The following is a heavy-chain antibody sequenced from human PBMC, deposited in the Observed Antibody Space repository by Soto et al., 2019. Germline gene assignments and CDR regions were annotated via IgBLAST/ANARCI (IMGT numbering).Heavy chain of an antibody. CDR1: GYSFTSYW. CDR3: ATILPGYSGSPTTPFDP. V-gene: IGHV5-10-1*01. D-gene: IGHD1-26*01. J-gene: IGHJ5*02. CDR2: IDPSDSYT. Sequence: PGESLKISCKGSGYSFTSYWISWVRQMPGKGLEWMGRIDPSDSYTNYSPSFQGHVTISVDKSISTAYLQWSSLKASDTAMYYCATILPGYSGSPTTPFDPWGQGTLVTVSS.